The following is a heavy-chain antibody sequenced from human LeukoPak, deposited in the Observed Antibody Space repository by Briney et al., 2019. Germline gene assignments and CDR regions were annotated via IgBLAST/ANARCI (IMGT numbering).Heavy chain of an antibody. V-gene: IGHV3-66*01. CDR3: ARDYPYYYDSSGYYSFDY. J-gene: IGHJ4*02. CDR2: IYSGGST. Sequence: GGSLRLSCAASGFTVSSNYMSWVRQAPGKGLEWVSVIYSGGSTYYADSVKGRFTISRDNSKNTLYLQMNSLRAEDTAVYYCARDYPYYYDSSGYYSFDYWGQGTLVTVSS. D-gene: IGHD3-22*01. CDR1: GFTVSSNY.